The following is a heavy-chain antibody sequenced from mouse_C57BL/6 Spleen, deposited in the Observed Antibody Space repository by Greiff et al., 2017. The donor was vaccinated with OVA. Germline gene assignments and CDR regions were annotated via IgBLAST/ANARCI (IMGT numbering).Heavy chain of an antibody. CDR2: ISGGGGNN. Sequence: DVMLVESGGGLVKPGGSLKLSCAASGFTFSSYTMSWVRQTPGKRLEWVATISGGGGNNYYPDSVKGRFTISSDNAKNTLYLQMSSLRSEDTALYYCARALERPVYYAMDYWGQGTSVTVSS. CDR3: ARALERPVYYAMDY. J-gene: IGHJ4*01. CDR1: GFTFSSYT. V-gene: IGHV5-9*01. D-gene: IGHD2-12*01.